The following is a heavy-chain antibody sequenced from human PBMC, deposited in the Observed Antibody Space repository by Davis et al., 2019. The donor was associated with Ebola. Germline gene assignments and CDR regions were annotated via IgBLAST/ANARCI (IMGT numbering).Heavy chain of an antibody. CDR3: AKASTSWYVWIDF. J-gene: IGHJ4*02. CDR1: GFTFNSYA. Sequence: GGSLRLSCAASGFTFNSYAMNWVRQAPGKGLEWVSGINDSGGSTHYADSVKGRFSISRDNSKNTLYLQMNNLRAEDTAIYYCAKASTSWYVWIDFWGQETLVTVSS. D-gene: IGHD6-13*01. CDR2: INDSGGST. V-gene: IGHV3-23*01.